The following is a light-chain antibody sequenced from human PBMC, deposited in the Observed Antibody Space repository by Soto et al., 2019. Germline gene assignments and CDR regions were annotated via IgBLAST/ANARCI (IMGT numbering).Light chain of an antibody. J-gene: IGKJ1*01. CDR3: DQSYNTRWT. CDR1: QGISTY. Sequence: DNQKSEDPSCLPASVRDRVTITCRASQGISTYLNWYQQKPGKAPKLLIYAASSLQSGVPSRFSGSGSDSDLNLTISSLRPQAFPTYSCDQSYNTRWTFGQGTKVDI. CDR2: AAS. V-gene: IGKV1-39*01.